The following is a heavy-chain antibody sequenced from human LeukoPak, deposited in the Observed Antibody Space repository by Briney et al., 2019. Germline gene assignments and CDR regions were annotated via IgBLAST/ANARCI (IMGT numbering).Heavy chain of an antibody. CDR3: AREELELGWDI. V-gene: IGHV3-30-3*01. CDR1: GFTFSSYA. J-gene: IGHJ3*02. Sequence: PGGSLRLSCAASGFTFSSYAMHWVRQAPGKGLEWVAVISYDGSNKYYADSVKGRFTISRDNSKNTLYLQMNSLRAEDTAVYYCAREELELGWDIWGQGTMVTVSS. CDR2: ISYDGSNK. D-gene: IGHD1-7*01.